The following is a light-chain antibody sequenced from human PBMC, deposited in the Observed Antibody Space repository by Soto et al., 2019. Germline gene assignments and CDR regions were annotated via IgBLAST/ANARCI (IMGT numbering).Light chain of an antibody. CDR2: DTS. CDR3: FSYTSSFTCV. V-gene: IGLV2-14*03. J-gene: IGLJ1*01. CDR1: RSDIGGYNF. Sequence: QSALTQPASVSGSPGQSITISCIGTRSDIGGYNFVSWFQQHPGKAPKLIIFDTSNRPSGVSNRFSGSKSDNTAFLTISGLQAEDEADYHCFSYTSSFTCVFGTGTKVTVL.